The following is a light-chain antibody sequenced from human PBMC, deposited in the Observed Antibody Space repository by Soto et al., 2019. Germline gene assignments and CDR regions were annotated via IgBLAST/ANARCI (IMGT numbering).Light chain of an antibody. CDR2: ATS. CDR3: QQRSDWLRT. V-gene: IGKV3-11*01. CDR1: QSVSSY. J-gene: IGKJ1*01. Sequence: EVVLTQSPATLSLSPGERATLSCRASQSVSSYLAWYQQKPGQPPRLLIYATSNRATGIPARFSGSGSGTDFTLTISSLEPEDFAFYYCQQRSDWLRTFGQGTKVEI.